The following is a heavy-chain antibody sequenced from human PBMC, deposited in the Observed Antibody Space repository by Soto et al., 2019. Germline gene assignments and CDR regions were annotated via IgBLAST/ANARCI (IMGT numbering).Heavy chain of an antibody. CDR1: GSTFSRYA. Sequence: GGSLRLSCAASGSTFSRYAMNWVRQAPGKGLEWVAVISYDGSNKYYADSVKGRFTISRDNSKNTLYLQMNSLRAEDTAVYYCAKAIGYCSSTSCYTGMDVWGQGTTVTVSS. CDR3: AKAIGYCSSTSCYTGMDV. CDR2: ISYDGSNK. J-gene: IGHJ6*02. V-gene: IGHV3-30*18. D-gene: IGHD2-2*01.